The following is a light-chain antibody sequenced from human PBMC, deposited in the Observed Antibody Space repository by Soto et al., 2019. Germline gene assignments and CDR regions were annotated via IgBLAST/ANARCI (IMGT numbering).Light chain of an antibody. Sequence: EIVLTQSPVSLSLSPGDRATLSCRATRSVNNFVAWYQQKPGQAPSLLISDASNRATGIPDRFSGSGSGTDFTLTINSLEPEDFAVYFCHQRAGWPPTFGGGTKVDI. V-gene: IGKV3-11*01. CDR1: RSVNNF. CDR3: HQRAGWPPT. J-gene: IGKJ4*01. CDR2: DAS.